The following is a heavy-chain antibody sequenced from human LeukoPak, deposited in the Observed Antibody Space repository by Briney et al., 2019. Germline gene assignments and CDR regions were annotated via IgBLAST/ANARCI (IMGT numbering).Heavy chain of an antibody. CDR2: ISAYNGNT. Sequence: VASLKVSCKASGYTFTSYGISCVREAPGQRLEWMGWISAYNGNTNYAQKLQGRVTMTTDTSTSTPYMELRSLRSDDTAVYYCARDYKITFVGVIYYWGQGTLVTVFS. D-gene: IGHD3-16*02. V-gene: IGHV1-18*01. J-gene: IGHJ4*02. CDR3: ARDYKITFVGVIYY. CDR1: GYTFTSYG.